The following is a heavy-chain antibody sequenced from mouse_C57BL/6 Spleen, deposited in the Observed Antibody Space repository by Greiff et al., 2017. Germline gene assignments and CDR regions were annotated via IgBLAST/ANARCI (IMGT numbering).Heavy chain of an antibody. CDR2: IDPSDSYT. CDR1: GYTFTSYW. J-gene: IGHJ2*01. Sequence: VQLQQPGAELVKPGASVKLSCKASGYTFTSYWMQWVKQRPGQGLEWIGEIDPSDSYTNYNQKFKGKATLTVATSSSTAYMQLSSLTSEDSAVYYCARRDYDLKFDYWGQGTTLTVSS. D-gene: IGHD2-4*01. CDR3: ARRDYDLKFDY. V-gene: IGHV1-50*01.